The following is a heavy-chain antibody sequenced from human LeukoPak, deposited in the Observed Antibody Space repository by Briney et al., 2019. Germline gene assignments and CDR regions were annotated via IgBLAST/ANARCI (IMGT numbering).Heavy chain of an antibody. D-gene: IGHD5-18*01. V-gene: IGHV7-4-1*02. CDR2: INTNTGNP. J-gene: IGHJ4*02. Sequence: GASVKVSCKASGYTFTSYAMNWVRQAPRQGLEWMGWINTNTGNPTYAQGFTGRFVFSLDTSVSTAYLQISSLKAEDTAVYYCATSDTAMVTGDFDYWGQGTLVTVSS. CDR1: GYTFTSYA. CDR3: ATSDTAMVTGDFDY.